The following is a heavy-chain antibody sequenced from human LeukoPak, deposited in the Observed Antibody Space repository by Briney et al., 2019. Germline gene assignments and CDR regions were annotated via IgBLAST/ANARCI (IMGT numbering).Heavy chain of an antibody. CDR3: ARGQQWLTDDY. J-gene: IGHJ4*02. CDR1: GGSISSYY. V-gene: IGHV4-59*01. CDR2: IYYSGST. D-gene: IGHD6-19*01. Sequence: SETLSLTCTVSGGSISSYYWSWIRQPPGKGLEWIGYIYYSGSTNYNPSLESRVTISVDTSKNQFSLKLSSVTAADTAVYYCARGQQWLTDDYWGQGTLVTVSS.